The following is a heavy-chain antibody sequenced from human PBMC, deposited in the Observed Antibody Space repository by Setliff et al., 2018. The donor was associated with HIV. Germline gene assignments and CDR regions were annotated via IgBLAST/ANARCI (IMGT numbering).Heavy chain of an antibody. CDR1: GYTFTNYY. J-gene: IGHJ3*02. CDR3: ARDYYDSSGYI. D-gene: IGHD3-22*01. CDR2: INPTGDSM. Sequence: ASVKVSCKASGYTFTNYYMHWVRQAPGQGLEWMGIINPTGDSMSHAQKFQGRVTMTRDTSTSTVYMELSRLRSDDTAVYYCARDYYDSSGYIWGQGTMVTVSS. V-gene: IGHV1-46*01.